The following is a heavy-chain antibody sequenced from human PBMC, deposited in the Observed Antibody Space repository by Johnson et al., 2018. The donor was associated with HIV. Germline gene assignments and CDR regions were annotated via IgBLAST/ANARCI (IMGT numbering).Heavy chain of an antibody. J-gene: IGHJ3*02. V-gene: IGHV3-30*18. CDR1: GFTFSNYG. CDR2: ISFDGSNK. CDR3: AKDPVGATWAFDI. D-gene: IGHD1-26*01. Sequence: QMQLVESGGGLVQPGGSLILSCASSGFTFSNYGMHWVRHAPCKGLEWVAVISFDGSNKYYADSVKGRLNISRDNYKNTLYVQMNSLRAEDTAVYYCAKDPVGATWAFDIWGQGTMVTVS.